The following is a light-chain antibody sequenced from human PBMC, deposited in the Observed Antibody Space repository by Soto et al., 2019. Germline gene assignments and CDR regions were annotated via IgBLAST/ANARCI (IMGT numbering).Light chain of an antibody. J-gene: IGKJ5*01. CDR1: QSVSSN. V-gene: IGKV3-15*01. Sequence: EIVMTQSPATLSVSPGERATLSCRASQSVSSNLAWYQQKPGQAPRLLIYGASTRATGIPARFSGSGSGTEVTLPISSLQAEDFAVYYCQQYNNWAPITFGQGTRLEIK. CDR3: QQYNNWAPIT. CDR2: GAS.